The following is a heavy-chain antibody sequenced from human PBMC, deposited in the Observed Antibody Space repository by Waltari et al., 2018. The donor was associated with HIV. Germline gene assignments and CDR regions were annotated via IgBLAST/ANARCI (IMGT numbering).Heavy chain of an antibody. CDR3: SRSRDGDNWGPGH. D-gene: IGHD2-21*02. CDR1: GYSLSNYY. V-gene: IGHV4-59*01. CDR2: IYKSGST. J-gene: IGHJ4*02. Sequence: VQLQESGPGLVKPSETLSLTCTVSGYSLSNYYWNWIRQSPEKGLEWIGYIYKSGSTNYNPSLKSRVSISMDTSKKEFSLKLRSVTAADTAVYFCSRSRDGDNWGPGHWGQGTLVTVSS.